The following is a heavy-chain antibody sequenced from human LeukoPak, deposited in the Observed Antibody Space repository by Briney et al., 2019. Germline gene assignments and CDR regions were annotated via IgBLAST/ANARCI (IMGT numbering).Heavy chain of an antibody. J-gene: IGHJ4*02. Sequence: SETLSLTCTVSGGSISSYYWSWIRQPPGKGLEWIGYIYHSGSTNYNPSLKSRVTISVDTSKNQFSLKLSSVTAADTAVYYCARHGGPNIVVVPAASSITQPFDYWGQGTLVTVSS. CDR2: IYHSGST. CDR3: ARHGGPNIVVVPAASSITQPFDY. V-gene: IGHV4-59*08. D-gene: IGHD2-2*01. CDR1: GGSISSYY.